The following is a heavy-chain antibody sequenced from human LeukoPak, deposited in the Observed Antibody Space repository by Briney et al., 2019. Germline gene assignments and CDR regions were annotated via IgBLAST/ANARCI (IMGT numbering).Heavy chain of an antibody. V-gene: IGHV3-23*01. CDR3: AKSATIFGVVIIPPFDY. CDR1: GFTFSSYA. Sequence: GGSLRLSCAASGFTFSSYAMSWVRQAPGKGLEWVSAISGSGGSTYYADSVKGRFTISRDNSKNTLYLQMNSLRAEDTAVYYCAKSATIFGVVIIPPFDYWGQGTLVTVSS. D-gene: IGHD3-3*01. CDR2: ISGSGGST. J-gene: IGHJ4*02.